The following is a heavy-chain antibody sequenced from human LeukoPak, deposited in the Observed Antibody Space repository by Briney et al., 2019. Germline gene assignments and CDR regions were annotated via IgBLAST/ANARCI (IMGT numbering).Heavy chain of an antibody. Sequence: GRSLRLSCAASGFTFSSYAMHWVRQAPGKGLEWVAVISYDGSNKYYADSVKGRFTISRDNSKKTLYLQMNSLRAEDTAVYYCARDSSGGYSFDYWGQGTLVTVSS. CDR2: ISYDGSNK. CDR1: GFTFSSYA. V-gene: IGHV3-30-3*01. CDR3: ARDSSGGYSFDY. J-gene: IGHJ4*02. D-gene: IGHD6-13*01.